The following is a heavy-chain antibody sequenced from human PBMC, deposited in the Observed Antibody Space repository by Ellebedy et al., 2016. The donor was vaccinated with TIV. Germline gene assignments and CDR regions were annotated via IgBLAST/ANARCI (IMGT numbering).Heavy chain of an antibody. CDR3: ARTGYSWEGLDR. CDR2: ISRDSTSI. D-gene: IGHD2-15*01. J-gene: IGHJ4*02. V-gene: IGHV3-21*01. CDR1: GFTFSSHT. Sequence: GESLKISXVASGFTFSSHTMNWVRQAPGKGLEWVSSISRDSTSIYYAESVKGRFTISRDNAMNSLYLQMNSLSPEDTALYYCARTGYSWEGLDRWGQGTLVTVSA.